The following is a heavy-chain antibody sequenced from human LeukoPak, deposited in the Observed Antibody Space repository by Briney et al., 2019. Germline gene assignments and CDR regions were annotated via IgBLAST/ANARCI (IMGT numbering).Heavy chain of an antibody. CDR3: ARAGRKSRGVDVVRRKETGYYYYMDV. D-gene: IGHD3-10*02. CDR2: IKEDVSEK. J-gene: IGHJ6*03. CDR1: ELTFFTYW. V-gene: IGHV3-7*01. Sequence: GGGLRLSCAPSELTFFTYWMSWVRQAPGKGLEWVANIKEDVSEKYYVHSLKGRFTISRDNTEDSLYLHINSLRAEDTAVYYCARAGRKSRGVDVVRRKETGYYYYMDVWGKGTTVTVSS.